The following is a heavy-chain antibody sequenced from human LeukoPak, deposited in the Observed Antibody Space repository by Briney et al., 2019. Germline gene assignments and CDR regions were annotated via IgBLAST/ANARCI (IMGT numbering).Heavy chain of an antibody. CDR1: GFTFSSYN. CDR3: AREYYYGSGSYYY. J-gene: IGHJ4*02. D-gene: IGHD3-10*01. Sequence: PGGSLRLSCAASGFTFSSYNMNWVRQAPGKGLEWVSSISSSSSYINYADSVKGRFTISRDNAKNSLYLQMNSLRAEDTAVYYCAREYYYGSGSYYYWGQGTLVTVSS. V-gene: IGHV3-21*01. CDR2: ISSSSSYI.